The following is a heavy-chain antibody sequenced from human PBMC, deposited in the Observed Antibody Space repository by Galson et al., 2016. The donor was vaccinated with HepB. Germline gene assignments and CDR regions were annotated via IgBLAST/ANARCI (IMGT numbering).Heavy chain of an antibody. CDR1: GDSISRSTW. D-gene: IGHD3-10*01. CDR3: ARESSGFETSPYSFDH. CDR2: IYHTGNT. V-gene: IGHV4-4*02. Sequence: SETLSLTCVVSGDSISRSTWWSWVRQPPGGGLEWIGHIYHTGNTKYNPSLKNRLTILVDKSKNRFSMSLASVTAADTAVYFCARESSGFETSPYSFDHWGQGSLVTVS. J-gene: IGHJ4*02.